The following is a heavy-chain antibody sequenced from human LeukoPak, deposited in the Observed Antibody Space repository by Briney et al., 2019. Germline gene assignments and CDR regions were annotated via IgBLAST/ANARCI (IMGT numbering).Heavy chain of an antibody. Sequence: ASVKVSCKASGYTFTGYYMHWVRQAPGQGLEWMGWINPNSGGTNYAQKFQGRVTMTRDTSISTAYMELSRLRSDDTAVYYCAREYNWNDAPPSYNWFDPWGQGTLVTVSS. J-gene: IGHJ5*02. D-gene: IGHD1-20*01. CDR3: AREYNWNDAPPSYNWFDP. CDR1: GYTFTGYY. CDR2: INPNSGGT. V-gene: IGHV1-2*02.